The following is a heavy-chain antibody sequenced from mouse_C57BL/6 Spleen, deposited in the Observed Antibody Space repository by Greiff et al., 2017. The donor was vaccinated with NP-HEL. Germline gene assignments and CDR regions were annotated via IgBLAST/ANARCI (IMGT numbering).Heavy chain of an antibody. CDR2: INPSTGGT. CDR1: GYSFTGYY. V-gene: IGHV1-43*01. Sequence: EVKLQESGPELVKPGASVKISCKASGYSFTGYYMHWVKQSSEKSLEWIGEINPSTGGTSYNQKFKGKATLTVDKSSSTAYMQLKSLTSEDSAVYYCARGSFGLSYFDYWGQGTTLTVSS. CDR3: ARGSFGLSYFDY. J-gene: IGHJ2*01. D-gene: IGHD3-2*02.